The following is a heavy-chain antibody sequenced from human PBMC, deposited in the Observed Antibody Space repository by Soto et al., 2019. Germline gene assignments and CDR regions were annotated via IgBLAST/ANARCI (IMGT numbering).Heavy chain of an antibody. CDR3: ARDRVRDYGGNPDLFDY. Sequence: GGSLRLSCEASGFTFSSYSLYWVRQAPGKGLEWVASISSHSNYKYYADSVKGRFTISRDNAKNPLYLQMNSLRAEDTAVYYCARDRVRDYGGNPDLFDYWGQGTLVTVSS. D-gene: IGHD4-17*01. V-gene: IGHV3-21*04. CDR2: ISSHSNYK. J-gene: IGHJ4*02. CDR1: GFTFSSYS.